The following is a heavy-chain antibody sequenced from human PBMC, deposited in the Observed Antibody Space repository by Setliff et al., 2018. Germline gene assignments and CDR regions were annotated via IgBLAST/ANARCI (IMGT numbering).Heavy chain of an antibody. CDR2: IYTSWST. CDR1: GDSISSRTYY. V-gene: IGHV4-61*09. J-gene: IGHJ6*03. Sequence: SETLSLTCTVSGDSISSRTYYWSWIRQPAGKGLEWIGQIYTSWSTNYNPSLKSRVTILLDTSKNQFSLTLTSVTAADTAVYYCARMTGFQYIDVWGKGTTVTVSS. D-gene: IGHD3-3*01. CDR3: ARMTGFQYIDV.